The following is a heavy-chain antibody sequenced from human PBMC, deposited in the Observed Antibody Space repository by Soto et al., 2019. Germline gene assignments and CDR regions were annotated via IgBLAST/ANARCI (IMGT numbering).Heavy chain of an antibody. V-gene: IGHV3-30-3*01. CDR1: GFTFSSYA. J-gene: IGHJ4*02. CDR2: ISYDGSNK. Sequence: QVQLVESGGGVVQPGRSLRLSCAASGFTFSSYAMHWVRQAPGKGLEWGAVISYDGSNKYYADSVKGRFTISRDNSKNTQYLQMNSLRAEDTAVYYCASDPSHDYGDYGDYWGQGTLVTVSS. D-gene: IGHD4-17*01. CDR3: ASDPSHDYGDYGDY.